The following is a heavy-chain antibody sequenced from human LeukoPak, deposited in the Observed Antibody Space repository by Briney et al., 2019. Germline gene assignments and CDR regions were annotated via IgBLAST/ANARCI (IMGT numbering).Heavy chain of an antibody. Sequence: GGSLRLSCAASGFTFSSYSMNWVRQAPGKGLEWVSVIYSGGSTYYADSVKGRFTISRDNSKNTLYLQMNSLRAEDTAVYYCARDPGGYDDYWGQGTLVTVSS. CDR1: GFTFSSYS. CDR3: ARDPGGYDDY. J-gene: IGHJ4*02. V-gene: IGHV3-66*01. D-gene: IGHD3-10*01. CDR2: IYSGGST.